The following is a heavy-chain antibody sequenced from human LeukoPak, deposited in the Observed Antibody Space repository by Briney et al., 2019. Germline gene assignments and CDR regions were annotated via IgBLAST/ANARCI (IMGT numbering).Heavy chain of an antibody. J-gene: IGHJ6*03. CDR2: ISSDESKK. Sequence: GGSLRLSCEASGFSFNNYPMHWVRQAPGKGLEWVAVISSDESKKYYADSVKGRFTISRDNSKNTLYVQMNSLRTEDTAVYYCARAGDFWSGYPSRNYMDVWGKGTTVTVSS. CDR1: GFSFNNYP. V-gene: IGHV3-30-3*01. CDR3: ARAGDFWSGYPSRNYMDV. D-gene: IGHD3-3*01.